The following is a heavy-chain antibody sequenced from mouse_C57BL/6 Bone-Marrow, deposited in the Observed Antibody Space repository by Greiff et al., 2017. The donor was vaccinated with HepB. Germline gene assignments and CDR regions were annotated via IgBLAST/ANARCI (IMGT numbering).Heavy chain of an antibody. Sequence: EVQLQQSGPELVKPGASVKISCKASGYTFTDYYMNWVKQSHGKSLEWIGDINPNNGGTSYNQKFKGKATLTVDKSSSTAYMGLRSLTSEDSAVYYCARPPHYYGSSPWFAYWGQGTLVTVSA. V-gene: IGHV1-26*01. CDR1: GYTFTDYY. D-gene: IGHD1-1*01. CDR3: ARPPHYYGSSPWFAY. J-gene: IGHJ3*01. CDR2: INPNNGGT.